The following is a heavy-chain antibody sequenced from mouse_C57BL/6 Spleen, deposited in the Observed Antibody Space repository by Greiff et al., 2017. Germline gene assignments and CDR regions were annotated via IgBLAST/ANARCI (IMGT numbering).Heavy chain of an antibody. V-gene: IGHV14-1*01. CDR3: TTTVITTVVYAGDY. D-gene: IGHD1-1*01. Sequence: DVKLQESGAELVRPGASVKLSCTASGFNIKDYYMHWVKQRPEQGLEWIGRIDPEDGDTEYAPKFQGKATMTADTSSNTAYLQLSSLTSEDTAVYYCTTTVITTVVYAGDYWGQGTSVTVSS. CDR2: IDPEDGDT. CDR1: GFNIKDYY. J-gene: IGHJ4*01.